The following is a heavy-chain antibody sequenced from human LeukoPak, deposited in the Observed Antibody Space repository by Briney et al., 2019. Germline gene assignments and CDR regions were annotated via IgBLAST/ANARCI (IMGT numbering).Heavy chain of an antibody. CDR3: AKDSKGAAIFGVVIMD. Sequence: GGSLRLSCAASGFTFSSYAMSWARQAPGKGLEWVSAISGSGGSTYYADSVKGRFTISRDNSKNTLYLQMNSLRAEDTAVYYCAKDSKGAAIFGVVIMDWGQGTLVTVSS. V-gene: IGHV3-23*01. J-gene: IGHJ4*02. CDR2: ISGSGGST. D-gene: IGHD3-3*01. CDR1: GFTFSSYA.